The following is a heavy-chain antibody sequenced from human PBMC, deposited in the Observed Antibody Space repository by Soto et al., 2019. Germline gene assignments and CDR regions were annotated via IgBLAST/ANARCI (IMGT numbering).Heavy chain of an antibody. CDR3: AREIVPDAISYYGMDV. J-gene: IGHJ6*02. CDR2: ISAYNGNT. CDR1: GYTFTSYG. D-gene: IGHD2-2*01. Sequence: ASVKVSCKASGYTFTSYGISWVRQAPGQGLEWMGWISAYNGNTNYAQKLQGRVTMTTDTSTSTAYMELRSLRSDDTAVYYCAREIVPDAISYYGMDVWGQGTTVTVSS. V-gene: IGHV1-18*01.